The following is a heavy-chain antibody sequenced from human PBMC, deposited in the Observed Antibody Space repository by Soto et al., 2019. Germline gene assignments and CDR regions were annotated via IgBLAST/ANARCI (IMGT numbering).Heavy chain of an antibody. V-gene: IGHV3-23*01. D-gene: IGHD1-26*01. CDR1: VFPFGANA. Sequence: GGSLRLSCAVSVFPFGANAMSWVRQAPGKGLEWVSGLSNTGRRTSYADSVKGRFNISRDNSENTVYLQMNSLRVEDTAVYYCATEMGATQGPFDNWGQGTLVTVSS. CDR3: ATEMGATQGPFDN. CDR2: LSNTGRRT. J-gene: IGHJ4*02.